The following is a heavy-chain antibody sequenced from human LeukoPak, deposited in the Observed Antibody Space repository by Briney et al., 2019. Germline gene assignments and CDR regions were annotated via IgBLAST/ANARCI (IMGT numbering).Heavy chain of an antibody. CDR3: ARNNRYCSGGSCYFRWFDP. Sequence: ASVKVSCKASGYTFTSYHILWVRQAPGQGLEWMGIINPSGGSTNYAQKFQGRVTMTRDTSTSTVYMELSSLRSEETAVYYCARNNRYCSGGSCYFRWFDPWGQGTLVTVSS. V-gene: IGHV1-46*01. J-gene: IGHJ5*02. CDR2: INPSGGST. D-gene: IGHD2-15*01. CDR1: GYTFTSYH.